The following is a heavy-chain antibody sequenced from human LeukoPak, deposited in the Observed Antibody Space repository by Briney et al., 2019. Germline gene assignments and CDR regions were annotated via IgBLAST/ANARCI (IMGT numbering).Heavy chain of an antibody. CDR1: GYTFTSYG. CDR2: ISAYNGNT. Sequence: ASVKVSCKASGYTFTSYGISWVRQAPGQGLEWMGWISAYNGNTNYAQKLQGRVTMTTDTSTSTAYVELRSLRSDDTAVYYCARSFPTVAADYWGQGTLVTVSS. J-gene: IGHJ4*02. V-gene: IGHV1-18*01. CDR3: ARSFPTVAADY. D-gene: IGHD4-23*01.